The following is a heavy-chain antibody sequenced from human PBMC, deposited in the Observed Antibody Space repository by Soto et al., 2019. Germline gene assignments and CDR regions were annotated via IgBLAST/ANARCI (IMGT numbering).Heavy chain of an antibody. CDR1: GFTFSSYW. CDR3: ARDRVTIFGVVIPYYYYGMDV. D-gene: IGHD3-3*01. J-gene: IGHJ6*02. Sequence: PGGSLRLSCAASGFTFSSYWMSWVRQAPGKGLEWVASIKQDGSEKYYVDSVKGRFTISRDNAKNSLYLQMNSLRAEDTAVYYCARDRVTIFGVVIPYYYYGMDVWGQGTTVTVSS. CDR2: IKQDGSEK. V-gene: IGHV3-7*03.